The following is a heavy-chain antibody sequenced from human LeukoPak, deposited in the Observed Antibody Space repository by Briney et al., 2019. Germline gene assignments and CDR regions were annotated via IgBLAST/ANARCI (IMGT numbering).Heavy chain of an antibody. CDR3: ARALHHKEDIVVVVAATGYYYYGMDV. CDR1: GYTFTGYY. J-gene: IGHJ6*02. Sequence: GASVKVSCKASGYTFTGYYMHWVRQAPGQGLEWMGWINPNSGGTNYAQKFQGRVTMTRDTSISTAYMELSRLRSEDTAVYYCARALHHKEDIVVVVAATGYYYYGMDVWGQGTTVTVSS. V-gene: IGHV1-2*02. CDR2: INPNSGGT. D-gene: IGHD2-15*01.